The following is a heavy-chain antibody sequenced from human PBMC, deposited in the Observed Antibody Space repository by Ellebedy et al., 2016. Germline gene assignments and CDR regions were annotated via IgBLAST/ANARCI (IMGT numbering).Heavy chain of an antibody. J-gene: IGHJ4*02. CDR2: INPSGGST. D-gene: IGHD3-10*01. V-gene: IGHV1-46*01. Sequence: ASVKVSXXASGYTFTSYSIHWVRQAPGQGLEWMGVINPSGGSTSYAQKFQGRVTMTRDTSTSTVYMELSSLRSEDTAIYYCAREYYYGHWGQGTLVTVSS. CDR1: GYTFTSYS. CDR3: AREYYYGH.